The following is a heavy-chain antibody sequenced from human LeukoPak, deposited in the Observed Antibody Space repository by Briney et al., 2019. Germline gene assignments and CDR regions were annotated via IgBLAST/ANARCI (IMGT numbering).Heavy chain of an antibody. D-gene: IGHD6-19*01. CDR2: IYYSGNT. J-gene: IGHJ3*02. Sequence: SETLSLTCAVSRYSISSNNWWAWIRQPPGKGLEWIGYIYYSGNTYYNPYNPSLTSRVTMSVDTSKNQFSLKLDSVTEIDTAMYYCARNQAVAANRGAFDIWGQGTMVTVSS. V-gene: IGHV4-28*01. CDR1: RYSISSNNW. CDR3: ARNQAVAANRGAFDI.